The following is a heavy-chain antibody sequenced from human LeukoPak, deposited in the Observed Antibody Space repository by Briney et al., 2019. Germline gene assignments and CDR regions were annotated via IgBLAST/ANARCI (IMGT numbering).Heavy chain of an antibody. V-gene: IGHV3-74*01. Sequence: GSLRLSCTASGFTFSTHSMHWVRQTPGKGPVWVSRINSDGSSTRYADSVTGRFTISRDNAKNTVYLQMNSLRAEDTAVYYCAKVLGGLWPGIDYWGQGTVVTVSS. CDR3: AKVLGGLWPGIDY. CDR2: INSDGSST. D-gene: IGHD2-15*01. J-gene: IGHJ4*02. CDR1: GFTFSTHS.